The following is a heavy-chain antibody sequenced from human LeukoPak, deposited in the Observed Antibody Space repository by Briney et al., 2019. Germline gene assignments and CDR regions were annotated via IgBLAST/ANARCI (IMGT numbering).Heavy chain of an antibody. Sequence: PGGSLRLSCAASGFTFSSYAMSWVRQAPGKGLEWVGRIKSKTDGETTDYAAPVKGRFTISRDDSKNTLYLQMNSLRTEDTAVYYCTTYQLWYFDLWGRGTLVTVSS. CDR3: TTYQLWYFDL. J-gene: IGHJ2*01. CDR1: GFTFSSYA. V-gene: IGHV3-15*01. D-gene: IGHD2-2*01. CDR2: IKSKTDGETT.